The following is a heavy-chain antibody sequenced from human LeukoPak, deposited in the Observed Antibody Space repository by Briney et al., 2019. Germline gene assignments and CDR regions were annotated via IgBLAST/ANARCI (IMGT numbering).Heavy chain of an antibody. CDR1: GFTSFDFP. D-gene: IGHD6-13*01. V-gene: IGHV3-69-1*01. J-gene: IGHJ4*02. CDR3: ASHWAQQVVSDY. CDR2: IRTDGTI. Sequence: GGSLRLSCEASGFTSFDFPMNWVRKAPGKGLEWVSHIRTDGTITYADSVKGRFTISRDDAKTSVYLQMNSLRPEDTAVYYCASHWAQQVVSDYWGQGTLVTVSS.